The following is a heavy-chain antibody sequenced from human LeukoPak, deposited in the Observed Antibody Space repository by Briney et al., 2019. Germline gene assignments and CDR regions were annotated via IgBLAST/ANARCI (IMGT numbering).Heavy chain of an antibody. Sequence: SETLSLTCTVYGGSISSSSYYWGWPGPPPGKRLDRIGSIYYSGSTYYNPSRNSRVTISVDTSKIQFALTLSSVTAADTAVYYCASQPYDILTGYSRLPLEYWGQGTLVTVSS. D-gene: IGHD3-9*01. CDR2: IYYSGST. J-gene: IGHJ4*02. CDR1: GGSISSSSYY. CDR3: ASQPYDILTGYSRLPLEY. V-gene: IGHV4-39*01.